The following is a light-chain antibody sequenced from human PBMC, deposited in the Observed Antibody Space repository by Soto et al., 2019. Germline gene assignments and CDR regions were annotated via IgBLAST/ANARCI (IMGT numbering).Light chain of an antibody. J-gene: IGKJ5*01. V-gene: IGKV3-20*01. Sequence: EIVLTQSPGTLSLSPGERATLSCRASQSVSSSYLAWYQQKPGQAPRLLIYGASSRATGIPDRFSGSGSGTDFTLTISRLEPEDFAVYYCQQSGVTFGQGTRREIK. CDR3: QQSGVT. CDR2: GAS. CDR1: QSVSSSY.